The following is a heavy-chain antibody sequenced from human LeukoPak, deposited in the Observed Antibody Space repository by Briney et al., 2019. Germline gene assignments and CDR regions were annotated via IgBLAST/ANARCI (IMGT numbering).Heavy chain of an antibody. D-gene: IGHD3-22*01. Sequence: SGGSLRLSCAASGFTFSSYSMNWVRQAPGKGLEWVSSISSSSSYIYYADSVKGRFTISRDNAKKSLYLQMNSLRAEDTAVYYCARDFYDSSGYYACLDYWGQGTLVTVSS. CDR2: ISSSSSYI. CDR3: ARDFYDSSGYYACLDY. V-gene: IGHV3-21*01. CDR1: GFTFSSYS. J-gene: IGHJ4*02.